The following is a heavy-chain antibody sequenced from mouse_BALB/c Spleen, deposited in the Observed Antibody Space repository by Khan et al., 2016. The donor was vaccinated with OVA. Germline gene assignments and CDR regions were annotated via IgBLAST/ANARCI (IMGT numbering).Heavy chain of an antibody. D-gene: IGHD2-14*01. CDR2: ISPSSGYT. CDR1: GYTFTTYT. V-gene: IGHV1-4*01. CDR3: AREGAYYRSDGWFAY. J-gene: IGHJ3*01. Sequence: QVQLKQSGTELARPGASVKMSCKASGYTFTTYTMHWVKQRPGQGLVWIGYISPSSGYTNYNQKFKDKATLTADKSSITAYMQLSSLTSEDSAVYYCAREGAYYRSDGWFAYWGQGTLVTVSA.